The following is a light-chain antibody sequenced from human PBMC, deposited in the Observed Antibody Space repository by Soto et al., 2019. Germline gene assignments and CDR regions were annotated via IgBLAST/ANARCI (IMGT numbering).Light chain of an antibody. J-gene: IGKJ1*01. Sequence: DIEMAQSPSSVSACVGDRVAISCRASQSISVWLAWYQQKAGKAPNLLIYKASRLESGVPSRFSGSGSETEFTLTISGLQPGDSATYYCQQYNSYSPTFGQGTKVDIK. CDR3: QQYNSYSPT. V-gene: IGKV1-5*03. CDR2: KAS. CDR1: QSISVW.